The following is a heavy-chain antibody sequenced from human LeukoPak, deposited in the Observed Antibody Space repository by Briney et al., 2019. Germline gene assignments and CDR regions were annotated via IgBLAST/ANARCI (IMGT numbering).Heavy chain of an antibody. J-gene: IGHJ4*02. Sequence: GGSLRLSCAASGFTFSNYAMSWVRQAPGKGLEWVSAISGSGGNTYYADSVKGRFTISRDNSKNTLYLQMNSLRAEDTAVYCCAKGSRYFDWVLDWGQGTLVTVSS. D-gene: IGHD3-9*01. CDR3: AKGSRYFDWVLD. CDR1: GFTFSNYA. CDR2: ISGSGGNT. V-gene: IGHV3-23*01.